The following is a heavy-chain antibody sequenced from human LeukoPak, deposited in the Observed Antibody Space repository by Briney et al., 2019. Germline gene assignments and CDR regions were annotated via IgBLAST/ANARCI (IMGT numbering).Heavy chain of an antibody. J-gene: IGHJ4*02. D-gene: IGHD3-9*01. CDR1: GYKFTGHY. CDR2: INPNTGVT. V-gene: IGHV1-2*06. CDR3: ARDDIPTGNYPPFDF. Sequence: ASVKVSCKASGYKFTGHYMNWVRQAPGQGLEWMGRINPNTGVTSYAQKFQGRVTMTGDTSIGTGYMELSRLRSDDTAVYYCARDDIPTGNYPPFDFWGQGTLVTVSS.